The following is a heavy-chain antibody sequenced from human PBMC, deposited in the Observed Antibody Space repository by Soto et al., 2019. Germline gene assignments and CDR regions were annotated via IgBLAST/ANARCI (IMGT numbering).Heavy chain of an antibody. Sequence: QVQLVESGGGVVQPGRSLRLSCAASGFTFSTYAMHWVRQAPGKGLEWVAVISDVGTNRYYADSVKGRFTISRDNSKNTVYLQMNSLSAEDTAMYYCARARGTGYWTSSMDVWGQGPTVTVSS. J-gene: IGHJ6*02. D-gene: IGHD3-9*01. CDR2: ISDVGTNR. V-gene: IGHV3-30-3*01. CDR1: GFTFSTYA. CDR3: ARARGTGYWTSSMDV.